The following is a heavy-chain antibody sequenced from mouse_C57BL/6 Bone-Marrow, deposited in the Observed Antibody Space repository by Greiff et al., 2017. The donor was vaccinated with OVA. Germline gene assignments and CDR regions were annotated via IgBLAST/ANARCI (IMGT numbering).Heavy chain of an antibody. J-gene: IGHJ4*01. D-gene: IGHD2-1*01. CDR2: ISSGGSYT. V-gene: IGHV5-6*01. CDR1: GFTFSSYG. Sequence: EVQVVESGGDLVKPGGSLKLSCAASGFTFSSYGMSWVRQTPDKRLEWVATISSGGSYTYYPDSVKGRFTISRDNAKNTLYLQMSSLKSEDTAMYYCARQGKRAMDYWGQGTSVTVSS. CDR3: ARQGKRAMDY.